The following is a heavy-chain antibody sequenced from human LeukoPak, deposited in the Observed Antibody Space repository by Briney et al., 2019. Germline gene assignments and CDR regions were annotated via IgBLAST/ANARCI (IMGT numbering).Heavy chain of an antibody. D-gene: IGHD4-17*01. CDR1: GYSFTNNY. Sequence: ASVNVSCKASGYSFTNNYISWVRQAPGQGLEWMGIINPSGGSTTYAQKFQGRVTMTRDTSTSTVYMELSSLRSEDTAVYYCARATVTTKARIDYWGQGTLVTVSS. CDR3: ARATVTTKARIDY. J-gene: IGHJ4*02. CDR2: INPSGGST. V-gene: IGHV1-46*01.